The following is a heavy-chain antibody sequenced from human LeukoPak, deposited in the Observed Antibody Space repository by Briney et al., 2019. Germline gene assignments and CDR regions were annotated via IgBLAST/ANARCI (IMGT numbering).Heavy chain of an antibody. CDR2: INAGNGDT. Sequence: GASVKVSCKASGYTFSDYAMHWVRQAPGQRLEWMGWINAGNGDTKYSQKFQGRVTITWDTSASTVHMELSSLRSEDTAVYYCARVSAYYYDSSGYYNDYWGQGTLVTVSS. CDR1: GYTFSDYA. J-gene: IGHJ4*02. D-gene: IGHD3-22*01. CDR3: ARVSAYYYDSSGYYNDY. V-gene: IGHV1-3*01.